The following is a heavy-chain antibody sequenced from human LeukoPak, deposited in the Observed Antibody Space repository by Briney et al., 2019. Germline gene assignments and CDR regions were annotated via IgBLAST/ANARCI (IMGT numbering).Heavy chain of an antibody. CDR3: ARDRYYDTSDFLDY. J-gene: IGHJ4*02. CDR1: GFTFDYYG. V-gene: IGHV3-20*04. CDR2: INWNGGNT. Sequence: GGSLTLSCAASGFTFDYYGLTWVRHAPGKGLEWVSGINWNGGNTDYADSVKGRFAISRDDAKNSLYLQMNSLRAEDTAFYYCARDRYYDTSDFLDYWGQGTLVTVSS. D-gene: IGHD3-22*01.